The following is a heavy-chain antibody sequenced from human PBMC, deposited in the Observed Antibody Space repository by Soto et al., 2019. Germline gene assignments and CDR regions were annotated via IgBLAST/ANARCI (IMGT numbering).Heavy chain of an antibody. J-gene: IGHJ4*02. CDR2: IYYSGST. Sequence: SETLSLTCTVSGGSISSYYWSWIRQPPGKGLEWIGYIYYSGSTNYNPSLKSRVTISVDTSKNQFSLKLSSVTAADTAVYYCARARVSLIYYFDYWGQGTLVTVSS. D-gene: IGHD2-8*01. CDR1: GGSISSYY. V-gene: IGHV4-59*01. CDR3: ARARVSLIYYFDY.